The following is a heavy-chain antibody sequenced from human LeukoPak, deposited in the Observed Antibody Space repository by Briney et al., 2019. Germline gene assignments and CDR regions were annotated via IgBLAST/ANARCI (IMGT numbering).Heavy chain of an antibody. D-gene: IGHD1-1*01. CDR2: INHSGST. J-gene: IGHJ6*03. V-gene: IGHV4-34*01. CDR1: GGSFSGDY. CDR3: ARGRRFYYYYYMDV. Sequence: SETLSLTCAVYGGSFSGDYWSWIRQPPGKGLEWIGEINHSGSTNYNPSLKSRVTISVDTSKNQFSLKLSSVTAADTAVYYCARGRRFYYYYYMDVRGKGTTVTVSS.